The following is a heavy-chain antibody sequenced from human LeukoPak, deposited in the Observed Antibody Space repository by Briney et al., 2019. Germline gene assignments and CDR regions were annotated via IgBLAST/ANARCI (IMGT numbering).Heavy chain of an antibody. CDR1: GFTFSNYA. Sequence: PGGSLRLSCAASGFTFSNYAMSWVRQAPGKGLEWVSYISSSSSTIYYADSVKGRFTISRDNAKNSLYLQMNSLRAEDTAVYYCARDPDYYDSSGYYPVAFDIWGQGTMVTVSS. CDR2: ISSSSSTI. J-gene: IGHJ3*02. D-gene: IGHD3-22*01. CDR3: ARDPDYYDSSGYYPVAFDI. V-gene: IGHV3-48*01.